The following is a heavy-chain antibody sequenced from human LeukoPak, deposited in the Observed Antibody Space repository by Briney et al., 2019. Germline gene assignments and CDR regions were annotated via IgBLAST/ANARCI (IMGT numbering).Heavy chain of an antibody. CDR1: GCSISSYY. D-gene: IGHD6-13*01. J-gene: IGHJ6*03. V-gene: IGHV4-59*01. CDR2: INYSGSS. CDR3: ARDRVGQQLVGRNSYYYYMDV. Sequence: SETLSLTSTASGCSISSYYWSWIRQPPGKGLEWIGYINYSGSSSYNPSLKSRVTISVDTSKNQFSLKLSSVTAADTAVYYCARDRVGQQLVGRNSYYYYMDVWGKGTTVTISS.